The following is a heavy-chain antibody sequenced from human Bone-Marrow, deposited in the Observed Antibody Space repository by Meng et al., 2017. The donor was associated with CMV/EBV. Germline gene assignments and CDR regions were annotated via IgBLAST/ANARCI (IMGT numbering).Heavy chain of an antibody. CDR1: GFTFSSYA. CDR2: ISYDGSNK. D-gene: IGHD5-24*01. J-gene: IGHJ4*02. V-gene: IGHV3-30*04. CDR3: ARGGYNSFCLDY. Sequence: GESLKISWAASGFTFSSYAMHWGRQAPGKGLEWVAVISYDGSNKYYADSVKGRFTISRDNSKNTLYLQMNSLRAEDTAVYYCARGGYNSFCLDYWGQGTLVTVSS.